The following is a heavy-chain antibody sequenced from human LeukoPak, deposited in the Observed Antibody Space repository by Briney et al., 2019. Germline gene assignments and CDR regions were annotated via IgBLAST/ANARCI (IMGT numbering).Heavy chain of an antibody. CDR1: GFSFTNYW. D-gene: IGHD3-3*01. J-gene: IGHJ4*02. CDR2: IYPGDSDT. Sequence: GVSLKISCKGSGFSFTNYWIGGVRQMPGKGLEWMGIIYPGDSDTRYSPSFQGQVTISADKSTSTAYLQWSSLKASDTAMYYCARFGKSGFANDYWGQGTLVTVSS. CDR3: ARFGKSGFANDY. V-gene: IGHV5-51*01.